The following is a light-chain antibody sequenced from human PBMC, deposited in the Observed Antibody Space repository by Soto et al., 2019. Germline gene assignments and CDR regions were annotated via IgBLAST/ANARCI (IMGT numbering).Light chain of an antibody. CDR2: DAS. Sequence: EIVLTQSPATLSLSPGERATLSCRASQSVSTYLAWYQQKPGQAPRLFIFDASNRATGIPARSSGSGSGTDFTLTISSLEPEDFAVYYCQQRSKWPITFGQGTRLEIK. CDR3: QQRSKWPIT. J-gene: IGKJ5*01. CDR1: QSVSTY. V-gene: IGKV3-11*01.